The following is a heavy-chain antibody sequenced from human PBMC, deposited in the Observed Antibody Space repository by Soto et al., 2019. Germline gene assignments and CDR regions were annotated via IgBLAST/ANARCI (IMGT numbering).Heavy chain of an antibody. Sequence: QIQLVQAGAEVKKPGASVKLSCRASGYTFTNSGISWVRQAPGQGLEWMGWINTYNGNTHYAQKLQGRVTMTTDTATNTDYAELRSLRSDATAMYFCARDPMTGYLQFDYWGQGTLVTVSS. CDR2: INTYNGNT. CDR3: ARDPMTGYLQFDY. D-gene: IGHD3-9*01. J-gene: IGHJ4*02. V-gene: IGHV1-18*01. CDR1: GYTFTNSG.